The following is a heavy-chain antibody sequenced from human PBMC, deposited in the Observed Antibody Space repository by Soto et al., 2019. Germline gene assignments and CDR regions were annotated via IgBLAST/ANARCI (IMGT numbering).Heavy chain of an antibody. CDR1: GFTFSTNA. Sequence: GVSLRLSCSASGFTFSTNAMNWVRQAPGKGLEWVSGISGSGATTYYADSVRGRFTISRDNARNTLYLEMNSLRAEDTALYYCTRDIGGKGAYWGQGPLVTVSS. D-gene: IGHD3-10*01. J-gene: IGHJ4*02. CDR2: ISGSGATT. CDR3: TRDIGGKGAY. V-gene: IGHV3-23*01.